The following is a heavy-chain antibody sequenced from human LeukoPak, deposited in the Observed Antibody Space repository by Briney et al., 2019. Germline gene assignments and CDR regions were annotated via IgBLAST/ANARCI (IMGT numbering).Heavy chain of an antibody. Sequence: SVKVSCKASGGTFSSYAISWVRQAPGQGLEWMGGIIPIFGTANYAQKFQGRVTITADESTSTAYMELSSLRSENTAVYYCARGDYYGSGSYKIPYYYYGMDVWGQGTTVTVSS. CDR3: ARGDYYGSGSYKIPYYYYGMDV. V-gene: IGHV1-69*13. D-gene: IGHD3-10*01. J-gene: IGHJ6*02. CDR2: IIPIFGTA. CDR1: GGTFSSYA.